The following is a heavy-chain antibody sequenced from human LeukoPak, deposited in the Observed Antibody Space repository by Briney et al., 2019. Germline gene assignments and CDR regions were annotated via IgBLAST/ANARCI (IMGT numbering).Heavy chain of an antibody. V-gene: IGHV3-21*01. CDR1: GFSFSSYS. CDR3: ARDGLSGYSYGSCDY. CDR2: ISSSSSYI. J-gene: IGHJ4*02. D-gene: IGHD5-18*01. Sequence: GGSLRLSCAASGFSFSSYSMNWVRQAPGKGLEWVSSISSSSSYIYYADSVKGRFTISRDKAKNSLYLQMNGLRAEDTAVYYCARDGLSGYSYGSCDYWGQGTLVTVSS.